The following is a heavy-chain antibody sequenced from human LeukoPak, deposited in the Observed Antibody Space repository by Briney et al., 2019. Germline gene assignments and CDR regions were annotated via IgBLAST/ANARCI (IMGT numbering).Heavy chain of an antibody. CDR3: ARGGSVSTDFDI. CDR1: GFTFSSYR. Sequence: GGALRLSCAASGFTFSSYRMNWVREALGKGGGWVSYISSSRSMIYYADSVRGGFTISRDNAKNSLYLQMNSLRAEDTAVYYCARGGSVSTDFDIWGQGTMVTVSS. J-gene: IGHJ3*02. V-gene: IGHV3-48*04. CDR2: ISSSRSMI. D-gene: IGHD5/OR15-5a*01.